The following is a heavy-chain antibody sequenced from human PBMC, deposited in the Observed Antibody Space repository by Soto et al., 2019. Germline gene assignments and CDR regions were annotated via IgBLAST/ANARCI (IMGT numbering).Heavy chain of an antibody. D-gene: IGHD2-15*01. CDR3: AREADIRNLYSYLDF. CDR2: IWHDGRKS. V-gene: IGHV3-33*01. Sequence: KGLEWVAGIWHDGRKSIYADSVKGRFSISRDNSKNTLYLQVSSLRAEDTAVYYCAREADIRNLYSYLDFRGKGTTVTV. J-gene: IGHJ6*03.